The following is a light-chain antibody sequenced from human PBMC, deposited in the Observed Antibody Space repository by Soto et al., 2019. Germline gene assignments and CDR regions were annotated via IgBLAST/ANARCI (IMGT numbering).Light chain of an antibody. CDR2: GAS. Sequence: EFIMPQSPSTQSVSPGERATLSCRASQGVSSNLAWYQQKPGQAPRLLIYGASTRATGIPARFSGSGSGTEFTLTISSLQSEHFAVYYCQQYNNWPPLTFGQGTKV. CDR1: QGVSSN. J-gene: IGKJ1*01. CDR3: QQYNNWPPLT. V-gene: IGKV3-15*01.